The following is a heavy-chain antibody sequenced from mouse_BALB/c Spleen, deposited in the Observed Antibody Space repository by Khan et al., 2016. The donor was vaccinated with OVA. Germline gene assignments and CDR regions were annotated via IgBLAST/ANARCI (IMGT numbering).Heavy chain of an antibody. CDR3: ARSVTNTTVVATDFDY. CDR1: GYSITSDYA. D-gene: IGHD1-1*01. Sequence: EVQLQESGPGLVKPSQSLSLTCTVTGYSITSDYAWNWIRQFPGNKLEWMGYISYSGRTSYNPSLKSRISITRDTSKNQSFLQLNSVTTEDTATYSCARSVTNTTVVATDFDYWGQGTTLTVSS. CDR2: ISYSGRT. J-gene: IGHJ2*01. V-gene: IGHV3-2*02.